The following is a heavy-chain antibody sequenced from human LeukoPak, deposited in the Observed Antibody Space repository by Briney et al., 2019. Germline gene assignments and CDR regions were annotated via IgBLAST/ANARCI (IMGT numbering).Heavy chain of an antibody. CDR1: GGSISSYY. D-gene: IGHD1-1*01. Sequence: SETLSLTCTVSGGSISSYYWSWIRQPPGKGLEWIGYIYYSGSTNYNPSLKSRVTISVDTSKNQFSLKLSSVTAAGTAVYYCARVGTLSDAFDIWGQGTMVTVSS. V-gene: IGHV4-59*01. CDR3: ARVGTLSDAFDI. J-gene: IGHJ3*02. CDR2: IYYSGST.